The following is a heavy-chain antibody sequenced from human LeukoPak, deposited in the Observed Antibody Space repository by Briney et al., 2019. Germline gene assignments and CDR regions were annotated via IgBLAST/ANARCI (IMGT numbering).Heavy chain of an antibody. CDR3: ARRQSYYYGSGA. J-gene: IGHJ5*02. CDR2: INHSGST. CDR1: GGSFSGYY. V-gene: IGHV4-34*01. D-gene: IGHD3-10*01. Sequence: SETLSLTCAVYGGSFSGYYWSWIRQPPGKGLEWIGEINHSGSTNYNPSLKIRVTISVDTSKNQYSLKLSSVTAADTAVYYCARRQSYYYGSGAWGQGTLVTVSS.